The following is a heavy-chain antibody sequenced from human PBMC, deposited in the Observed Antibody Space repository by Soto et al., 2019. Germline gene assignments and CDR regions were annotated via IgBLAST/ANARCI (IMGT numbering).Heavy chain of an antibody. CDR3: SVYKGVTVAGNY. Sequence: QVQLVQSGAEVKKPGASVKVSCKASGYTFTGYYMHWVRQAPGQGLEWMGWINPNSGGTNYAQKFQGRVTLTRDTSISTAYMELSRLRSDDTAVYFCSVYKGVTVAGNYWGQGTLVTVSS. V-gene: IGHV1-2*02. D-gene: IGHD6-19*01. J-gene: IGHJ4*02. CDR1: GYTFTGYY. CDR2: INPNSGGT.